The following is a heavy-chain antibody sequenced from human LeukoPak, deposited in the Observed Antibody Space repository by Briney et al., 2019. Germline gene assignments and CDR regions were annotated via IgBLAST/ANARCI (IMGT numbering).Heavy chain of an antibody. V-gene: IGHV4-4*07. CDR3: ARAGILRYFDWLHPGHFDY. CDR2: IYTSGST. D-gene: IGHD3-9*01. Sequence: SETLSLTCTVSGGSISSYYWSWIRRPAGKGLEWIGRIYTSGSTNYNPSLKSRVTMSVDTSKNQFSLKLSSVTAADTAVYYCARAGILRYFDWLHPGHFDYWGQGTLVTVSS. J-gene: IGHJ4*02. CDR1: GGSISSYY.